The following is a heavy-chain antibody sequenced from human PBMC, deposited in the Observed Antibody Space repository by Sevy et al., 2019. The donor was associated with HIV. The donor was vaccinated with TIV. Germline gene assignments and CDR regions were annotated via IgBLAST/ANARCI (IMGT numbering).Heavy chain of an antibody. V-gene: IGHV1-2*02. CDR1: GYTFTGYY. CDR2: INPNSGGT. Sequence: ASLKVSCKASGYTFTGYYMHWVRQAPGQGLEWMGWINPNSGGTNYAQKLQGRVTMTRDTSISTAYMELSRLRSDDTAVYYCARGLFTGSGSPFDYWGQGTLVTVSS. D-gene: IGHD3-10*01. CDR3: ARGLFTGSGSPFDY. J-gene: IGHJ4*02.